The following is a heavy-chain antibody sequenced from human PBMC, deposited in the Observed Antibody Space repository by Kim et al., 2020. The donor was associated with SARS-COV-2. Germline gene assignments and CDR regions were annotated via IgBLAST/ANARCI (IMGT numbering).Heavy chain of an antibody. V-gene: IGHV4-34*01. CDR1: GGSFSGYY. CDR2: INHSGST. CDR3: ARDRKVYSSAHEMGFDY. Sequence: SETLSLTCAVYGGSFSGYYWSWIRQPPGKGLEWIGEINHSGSTNYNPSLKSRVTISVDTSKNQFSLKLSSVTAADTAVYYCARDRKVYSSAHEMGFDYWGQGTLVTVSS. J-gene: IGHJ4*02. D-gene: IGHD6-19*01.